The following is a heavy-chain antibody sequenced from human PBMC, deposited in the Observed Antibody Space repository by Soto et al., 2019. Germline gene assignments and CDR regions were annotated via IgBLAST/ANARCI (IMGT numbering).Heavy chain of an antibody. V-gene: IGHV5-10-1*01. CDR2: IDPSDSYT. J-gene: IGHJ5*02. CDR1: GYSFTSYW. Sequence: GESLKISCKGSGYSFTSYWISWVRQMPGKGLEWMGRIDPSDSYTNYSPSFQGHVTISADKSISTAYLQWSSLKASDTAMYYCARDPVVPAATHESNWFDPWGQGTLVTVSS. D-gene: IGHD2-2*01. CDR3: ARDPVVPAATHESNWFDP.